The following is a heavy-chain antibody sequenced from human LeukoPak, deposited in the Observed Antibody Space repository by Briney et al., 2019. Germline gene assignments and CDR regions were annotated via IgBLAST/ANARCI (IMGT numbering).Heavy chain of an antibody. Sequence: GGSLRLSCAASGFTFSSYRMNWVRQAPGKGLEWVSSISSSSSYIYYADSVKGRFTISRDNAKNSLYLQMNSLRAEDTAVYYCARGLAVAGTMLGNWGQGTLVTVSS. CDR2: ISSSSSYI. D-gene: IGHD6-19*01. V-gene: IGHV3-21*01. CDR3: ARGLAVAGTMLGN. J-gene: IGHJ4*02. CDR1: GFTFSSYR.